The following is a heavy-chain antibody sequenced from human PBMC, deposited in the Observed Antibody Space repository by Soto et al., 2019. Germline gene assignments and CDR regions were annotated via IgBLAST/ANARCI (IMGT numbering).Heavy chain of an antibody. CDR2: INAGNGNT. CDR3: AKPLWFGESVFDP. Sequence: ASVNVSCKASGYTFTSYSIHWVRQAPGQRLEWMGWINAGNGNTKYSQKFQGRVTITRDTSASTAYMELSSLRSEDTAVYYCAKPLWFGESVFDPWGQGTLVTVSS. D-gene: IGHD3-10*01. V-gene: IGHV1-3*01. J-gene: IGHJ5*02. CDR1: GYTFTSYS.